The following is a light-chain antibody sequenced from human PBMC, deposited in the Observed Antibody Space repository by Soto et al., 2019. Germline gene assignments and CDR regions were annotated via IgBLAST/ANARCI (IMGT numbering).Light chain of an antibody. J-gene: IGLJ2*01. CDR3: TSYSPGGAFVV. CDR1: SSDVGAYDY. V-gene: IGLV2-14*03. Sequence: QSVLTQPPSVSGSPGQSITISCTGTSSDVGAYDYVSWYQQQPGKAPKLMMYDDNNRASGVSGRFSGSKSGTTASLPISGLQAEDEADYYCTSYSPGGAFVVFGGGTKVTVL. CDR2: DDN.